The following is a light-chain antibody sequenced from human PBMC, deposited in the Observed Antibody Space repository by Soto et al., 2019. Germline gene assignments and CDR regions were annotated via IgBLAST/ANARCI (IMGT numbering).Light chain of an antibody. Sequence: QSALTQPASVSGSPGQWITISCTGTSSDVGGYNYVSWYQQHPGKAPKLMIYDVTNRPSGVSYRFSGSKSGNTASLTISGLQAEDEADDYCSSYTTTSAVAFGGGTQLTVL. V-gene: IGLV2-14*03. CDR1: SSDVGGYNY. CDR3: SSYTTTSAVA. CDR2: DVT. J-gene: IGLJ2*01.